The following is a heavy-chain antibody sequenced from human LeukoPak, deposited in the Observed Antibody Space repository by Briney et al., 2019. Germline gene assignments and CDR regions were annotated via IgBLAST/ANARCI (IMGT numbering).Heavy chain of an antibody. CDR1: GFTFSTYA. CDR3: ATTNF. J-gene: IGHJ4*02. V-gene: IGHV3-30*04. CDR2: ISYDGSNK. Sequence: GGSLRLSCAASGFTFSTYAMHWVRQAPGKGLEWVAVISYDGSNKYYADSVKGRFTISRDNSKNTLYLQMNSLRAEDTAVYYCATTNFWGQGTLVTVSS. D-gene: IGHD1-14*01.